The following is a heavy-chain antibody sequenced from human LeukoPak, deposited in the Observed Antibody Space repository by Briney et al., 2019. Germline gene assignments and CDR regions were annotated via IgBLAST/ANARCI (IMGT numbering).Heavy chain of an antibody. CDR3: AGGPRLRYFDWLTPHLELTRFDY. J-gene: IGHJ4*02. Sequence: SETLSLTCTVSGGSISGDYWSWIRQPPGKGLEWIGYIYYSGSTNYNPSLKSRVTISVDTSKNQFSLKLSSVTAADTAVYYCAGGPRLRYFDWLTPHLELTRFDYWGQGTLVTVSS. V-gene: IGHV4-59*08. CDR1: GGSISGDY. CDR2: IYYSGST. D-gene: IGHD3-9*01.